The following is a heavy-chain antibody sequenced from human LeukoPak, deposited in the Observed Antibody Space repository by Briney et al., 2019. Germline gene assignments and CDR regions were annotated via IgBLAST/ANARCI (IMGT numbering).Heavy chain of an antibody. CDR3: ALKGRYDSGSGSSYFDY. CDR2: MNPNSGNT. V-gene: IGHV1-8*01. D-gene: IGHD3-10*01. Sequence: ASVKVSCKASGYTFTSYDINWVRQATGQGLEWMGWMNPNSGNTGYSQKFQGRVTMTRNTSISTAYMEMSGLRCEDTAVYYCALKGRYDSGSGSSYFDYWGQGTLVTVSS. J-gene: IGHJ4*02. CDR1: GYTFTSYD.